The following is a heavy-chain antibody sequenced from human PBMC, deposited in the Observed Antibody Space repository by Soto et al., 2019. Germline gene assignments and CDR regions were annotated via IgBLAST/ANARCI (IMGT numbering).Heavy chain of an antibody. D-gene: IGHD6-13*01. V-gene: IGHV4-59*08. CDR3: ARLLTPRTGYSSSWYYYYYYMGV. Sequence: SETLSLTCTVSGGSISSYYWSWIRQPPGKGLEWIGYIYYSGSTNYNPSLKSRVTISVDTSKNQFSLKLSSVTAADTAVYYCARLLTPRTGYSSSWYYYYYYMGVWGKGTTVTVSS. CDR2: IYYSGST. CDR1: GGSISSYY. J-gene: IGHJ6*03.